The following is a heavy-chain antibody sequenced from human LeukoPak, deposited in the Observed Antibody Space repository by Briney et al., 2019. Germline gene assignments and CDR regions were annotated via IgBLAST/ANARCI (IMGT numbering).Heavy chain of an antibody. D-gene: IGHD5-24*01. CDR2: ISSSGSTI. J-gene: IGHJ5*02. CDR3: ARVSEIKGWFDP. CDR1: GFTFSSYE. V-gene: IGHV3-48*03. Sequence: GGSLRLSCAASGFTFSSYEMNWVCQAPGKGLEWVSYISSSGSTIYYADSVRGRFTISRDNAKNSLYLQMNSLRAEDTAVYYCARVSEIKGWFDPWGQGTLVTVSS.